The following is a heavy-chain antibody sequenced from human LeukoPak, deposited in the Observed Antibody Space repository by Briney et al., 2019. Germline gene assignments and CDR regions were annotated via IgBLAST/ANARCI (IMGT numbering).Heavy chain of an antibody. V-gene: IGHV4-59*01. CDR1: GGSISSYY. CDR2: IYYSGST. J-gene: IGHJ6*04. Sequence: SETLSPTCTVSGGSISSYYWSWIRQPPGKGLEWIGYIYYSGSTNYNPSLKSRVTISVDTSKNQFSLKLSSVTAADTAVYYCARDRRGSGSYYDYYYYGMDVWGKGTTVTVSS. CDR3: ARDRRGSGSYYDYYYYGMDV. D-gene: IGHD3-10*01.